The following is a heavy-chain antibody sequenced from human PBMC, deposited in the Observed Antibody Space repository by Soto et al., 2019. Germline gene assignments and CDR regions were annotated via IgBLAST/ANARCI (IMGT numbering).Heavy chain of an antibody. CDR2: IYYSGST. J-gene: IGHJ6*02. CDR3: ARVIAFGESSSGAYGMDV. V-gene: IGHV4-31*03. D-gene: IGHD3-10*01. Sequence: SETLSLTCTVSGGSISSGGYYWSWIRQHPGTGLEWIGYIYYSGSTYYNPSLKSRVTISVDTSKIQFSLKLSSVTAADTAAYYCARVIAFGESSSGAYGMDVWGQGTTVTVSS. CDR1: GGSISSGGYY.